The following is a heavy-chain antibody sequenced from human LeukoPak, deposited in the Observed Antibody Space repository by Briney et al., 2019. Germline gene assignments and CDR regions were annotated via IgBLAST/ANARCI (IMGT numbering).Heavy chain of an antibody. V-gene: IGHV4-30-2*01. CDR3: ARGGRSGSYGLDV. D-gene: IGHD3-22*01. CDR2: IYHSGST. J-gene: IGHJ6*02. Sequence: PSETLSLTCAVSGGSISSGGYSWSWIRQPPGKGLEWIGYIYHSGSTYYNPSLKSRVTISEDRSKNQLSLKLSSVTAADTAVYYCARGGRSGSYGLDVWGQGATVTVSS. CDR1: GGSISSGGYS.